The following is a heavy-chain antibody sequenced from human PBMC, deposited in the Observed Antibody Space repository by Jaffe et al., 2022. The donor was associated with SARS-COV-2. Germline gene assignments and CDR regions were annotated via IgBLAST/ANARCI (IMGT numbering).Heavy chain of an antibody. Sequence: EVQLVESGGGLVQPGGSLRLSCAASGFTFSTYSMNWVRQAPGKGLEWVSYISSSSSAIYYAESVRGRFTISRDNARNSLYLQMNSLRDEDTAVYYCAAPYNISGYNWGQGTLVTVSS. V-gene: IGHV3-48*02. J-gene: IGHJ4*02. CDR3: AAPYNISGYN. CDR2: ISSSSSAI. D-gene: IGHD5-18*01. CDR1: GFTFSTYS.